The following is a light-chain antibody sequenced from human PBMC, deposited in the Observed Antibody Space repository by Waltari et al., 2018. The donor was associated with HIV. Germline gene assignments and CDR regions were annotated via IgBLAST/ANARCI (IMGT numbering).Light chain of an antibody. V-gene: IGKV3-15*01. Sequence: EIVMTQSPATLSVSPGERATLSCRASQSVRSNVAWYQQRPGQAPRLLISGASTRATGVPARFSGSGSGTDFTLTISSLQSEDFAVYYCQQYDNWPPITFGQGTRLEIK. J-gene: IGKJ5*01. CDR1: QSVRSN. CDR3: QQYDNWPPIT. CDR2: GAS.